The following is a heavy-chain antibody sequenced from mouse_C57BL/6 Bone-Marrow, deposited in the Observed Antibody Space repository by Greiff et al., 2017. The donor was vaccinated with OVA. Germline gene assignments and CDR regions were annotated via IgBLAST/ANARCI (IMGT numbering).Heavy chain of an antibody. J-gene: IGHJ2*01. Sequence: EVKLLESGGGLVQPGDSLSLSCAASGFTFTNYYMSWVRQPPGKALEWLAFISNNPNGFTTEYSASVKGRFTISRDNSQSILYIQMNALRAEDSATYYCARYKGRVAVNYFDYWGQGTALTVSS. D-gene: IGHD1-1*01. CDR3: ARYKGRVAVNYFDY. V-gene: IGHV7-3*01. CDR2: ISNNPNGFTT. CDR1: GFTFTNYY.